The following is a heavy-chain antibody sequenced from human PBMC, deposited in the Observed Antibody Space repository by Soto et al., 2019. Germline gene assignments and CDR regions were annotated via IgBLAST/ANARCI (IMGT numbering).Heavy chain of an antibody. CDR1: GFTFSSYW. CDR2: IKQDGSEK. J-gene: IGHJ6*03. CDR3: ARSPYSSSYYYYYYMDV. D-gene: IGHD6-13*01. Sequence: GGSLRLSCAASGFTFSSYWMSWVRQAPGKGLEWVANIKQDGSEKYYVDSVKGRFTISRDNAKNSLYLQMNSLRAEDTAVYYCARSPYSSSYYYYYYMDVWRKETTVPVSS. V-gene: IGHV3-7*03.